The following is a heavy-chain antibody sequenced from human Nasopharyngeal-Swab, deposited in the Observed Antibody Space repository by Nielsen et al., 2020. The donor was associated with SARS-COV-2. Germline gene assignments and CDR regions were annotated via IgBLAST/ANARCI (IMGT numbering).Heavy chain of an antibody. CDR3: ARDSFVVVPAAIPYYYYYMDV. Sequence: SVKVSCKASGGTFSSYAISWVRQAPAQGREWMGGIIPIFGTANYAQKFQGRVTITADESTSTAYMELSSLRSEDTAVYYCARDSFVVVPAAIPYYYYYMDVWGKGTTVTVSS. V-gene: IGHV1-69*13. J-gene: IGHJ6*03. CDR2: IIPIFGTA. D-gene: IGHD2-2*01. CDR1: GGTFSSYA.